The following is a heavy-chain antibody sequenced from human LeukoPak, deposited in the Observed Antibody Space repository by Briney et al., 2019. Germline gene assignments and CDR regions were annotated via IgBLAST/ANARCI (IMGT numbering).Heavy chain of an antibody. CDR2: ISAYNGNT. CDR1: GYTFTSYG. D-gene: IGHD4-17*01. J-gene: IGHJ3*02. Sequence: ASVKVSCEASGYTFTSYGISWVRQAPGQGREWMGWISAYNGNTNYAQKLQGRVTMTTDTSTSTAYMVLRSLRSDDTAVYYCAREYDYGDYGRTFDIWGQGTMVTVSS. V-gene: IGHV1-18*01. CDR3: AREYDYGDYGRTFDI.